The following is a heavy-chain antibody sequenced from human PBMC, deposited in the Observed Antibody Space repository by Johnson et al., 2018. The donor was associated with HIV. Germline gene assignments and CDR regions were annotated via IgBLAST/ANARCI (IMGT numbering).Heavy chain of an antibody. D-gene: IGHD3-9*01. CDR3: ARAAYVHYDILTGPPLEDAFDI. V-gene: IGHV3-7*04. J-gene: IGHJ3*02. CDR1: GFTFSSYW. Sequence: EVQLVESGGGLVQPGGSLRLSCAASGFTFSSYWMSWVRQAPGTGLEWVANIKQAGSEQYYVDSVKGRFTISRDHAKNSLYLQMNSLRAEDTAVYYCARAAYVHYDILTGPPLEDAFDIWGQGTMVTVSS. CDR2: IKQAGSEQ.